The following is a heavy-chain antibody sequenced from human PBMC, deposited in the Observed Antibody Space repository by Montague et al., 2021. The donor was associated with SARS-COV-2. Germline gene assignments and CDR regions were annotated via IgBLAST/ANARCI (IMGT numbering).Heavy chain of an antibody. Sequence: SETLSLTCTVSGASVGSSDWGWIRQSPGKGLEWIGYFYSVGSTDYNHSLKSRATITRDTSKNQFSLKVRSVTAADTAVYYCARETMTAGAFDIWGQGTMVTVSS. D-gene: IGHD6-13*01. V-gene: IGHV4-59*02. CDR3: ARETMTAGAFDI. CDR2: FYSVGST. CDR1: GASVGSSD. J-gene: IGHJ3*02.